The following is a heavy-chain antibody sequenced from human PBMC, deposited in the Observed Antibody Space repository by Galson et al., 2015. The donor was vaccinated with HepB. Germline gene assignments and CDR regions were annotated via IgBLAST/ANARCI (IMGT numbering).Heavy chain of an antibody. V-gene: IGHV3-11*01. Sequence: SLRLSCAASGFTFSDYYMSWIRQAPGKGPEWISYIGKAGTPIFYADSVKGRFTISRDNANRSLYLQLNDLRADGTAVYFCARFFSEKSWFRLWFDLWGLGALVTVSS. CDR3: ARFFSEKSWFRLWFDL. CDR2: IGKAGTPI. D-gene: IGHD1-26*01. J-gene: IGHJ5*02. CDR1: GFTFSDYY.